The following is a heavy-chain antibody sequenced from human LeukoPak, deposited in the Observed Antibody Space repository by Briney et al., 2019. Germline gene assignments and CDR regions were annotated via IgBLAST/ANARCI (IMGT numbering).Heavy chain of an antibody. CDR2: IRSKANNYAT. CDR3: TGRGTNDAVVFDH. Sequence: PGGSLRLSCAASGFTFSGSAIHWVRQASGKGLEWVGRIRSKANNYATAYTASLKGRFTISRDDSKNTAYLQMSSLKTEDTAVYYCTGRGTNDAVVFDHWGQGTLVTVSS. V-gene: IGHV3-73*01. CDR1: GFTFSGSA. D-gene: IGHD2-8*01. J-gene: IGHJ4*02.